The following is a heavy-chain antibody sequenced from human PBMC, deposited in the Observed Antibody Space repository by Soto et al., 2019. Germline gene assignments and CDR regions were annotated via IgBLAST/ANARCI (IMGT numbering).Heavy chain of an antibody. D-gene: IGHD1-26*01. CDR2: IFHSGST. CDR1: GGSISSGGYS. Sequence: QLQLQESGSGLVKPSQTLSLTCAVSGGSISSGGYSWSWLRQPPGKGLEWIGYIFHSGSTYYNPSLKSRVTISVDGSKTHFSLELSCVTAADTAVYYCAREGGSGSSDWYFNVWGRGTLVSVSS. J-gene: IGHJ2*01. V-gene: IGHV4-30-2*01. CDR3: AREGGSGSSDWYFNV.